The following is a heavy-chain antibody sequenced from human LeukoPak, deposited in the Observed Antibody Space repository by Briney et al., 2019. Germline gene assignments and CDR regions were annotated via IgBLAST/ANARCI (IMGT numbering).Heavy chain of an antibody. V-gene: IGHV3-21*01. CDR1: GFTFSSYS. J-gene: IGHJ6*04. CDR3: ARDIVVVPAAIRSLHYYYYGMDV. D-gene: IGHD2-2*02. CDR2: ISSSSSYI. Sequence: GGSLRLSCAASGFTFSSYSMNWVRQAQGKGLEWVSSISSSSSYIYYADSVKGRFTISRDNAKNSLYLQMNSLRAEDTAVYYCARDIVVVPAAIRSLHYYYYGMDVWGKGTTVTVSS.